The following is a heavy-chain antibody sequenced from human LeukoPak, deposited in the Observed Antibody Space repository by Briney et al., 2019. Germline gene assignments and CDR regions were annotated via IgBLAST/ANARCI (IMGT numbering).Heavy chain of an antibody. V-gene: IGHV1-2*02. D-gene: IGHD1-26*01. J-gene: IGHJ5*01. CDR2: INPNSGGT. Sequence: ASVKVSCQASGYTFTDYYMHGVRQAPGQGLEWMGWINPNSGGTNYAQKFQGRVTMTRDTSISTAYMELSGLRSDDTAVYYCARATTRDNWFDSWGQGTLVTVSS. CDR1: GYTFTDYY. CDR3: ARATTRDNWFDS.